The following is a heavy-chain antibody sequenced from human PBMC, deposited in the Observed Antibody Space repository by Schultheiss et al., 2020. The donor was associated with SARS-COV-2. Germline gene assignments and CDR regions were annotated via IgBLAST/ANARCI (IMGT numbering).Heavy chain of an antibody. CDR1: GFTFSSYG. CDR2: IWYDGSNK. Sequence: GSLRLSCAASGFTFSSYGMHWVRQAPGKGLEWVAVIWYDGSNKYYVDSVKGRFTISRDNAKNSLYLQMNSLRADDTAVYYCTTGGDYYGMDVWGQGTTVTVSS. J-gene: IGHJ6*02. CDR3: TTGGDYYGMDV. D-gene: IGHD3-16*01. V-gene: IGHV3-33*03.